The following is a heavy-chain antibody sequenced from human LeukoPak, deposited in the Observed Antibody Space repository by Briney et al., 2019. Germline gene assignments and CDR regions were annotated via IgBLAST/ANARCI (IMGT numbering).Heavy chain of an antibody. J-gene: IGHJ1*01. CDR2: INHSGST. Sequence: DPSETLSLTCAVYGGSFSGYYWSWIRQPPGKGLEWIGEINHSGSTNYNPSLKSRVTISVDTSKNQFSLKLSSVTAADTAVYYCARILGYCSGGSCCSYFQHWGQGTLVTVSS. D-gene: IGHD2-15*01. CDR3: ARILGYCSGGSCCSYFQH. V-gene: IGHV4-34*01. CDR1: GGSFSGYY.